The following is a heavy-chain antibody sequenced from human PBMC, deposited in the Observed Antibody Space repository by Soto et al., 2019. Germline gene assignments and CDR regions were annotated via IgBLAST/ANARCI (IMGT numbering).Heavy chain of an antibody. CDR3: ASVDSSGWTDFDY. CDR1: GFTFSSYS. V-gene: IGHV3-48*01. CDR2: ISSGGSTI. Sequence: GGSLRLSCAASGFTFSSYSMNWVRQAPGKGLEWISYISSGGSTIYYADSVKGRFTISTDNAKNSLYLQMNSLRAEDTAVYYCASVDSSGWTDFDYWGQGTLVTVSS. J-gene: IGHJ4*02. D-gene: IGHD6-19*01.